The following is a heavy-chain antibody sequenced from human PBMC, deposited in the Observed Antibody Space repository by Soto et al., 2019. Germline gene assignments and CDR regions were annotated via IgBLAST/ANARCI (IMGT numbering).Heavy chain of an antibody. CDR3: ARDLRIAAAAPINY. J-gene: IGHJ4*02. V-gene: IGHV1-18*04. CDR2: ISAYNGNT. Sequence: ASVKVSCKASGYTFTSYGISWVRQAPGQGLEWMGWISAYNGNTNYAQRLQGRVTMTTGTSTSTAYMELRSLRSDDTAVYYCARDLRIAAAAPINYWGQGTLVTVSS. D-gene: IGHD6-13*01. CDR1: GYTFTSYG.